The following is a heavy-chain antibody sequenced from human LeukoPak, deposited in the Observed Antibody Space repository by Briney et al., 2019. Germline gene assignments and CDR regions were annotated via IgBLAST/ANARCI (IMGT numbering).Heavy chain of an antibody. CDR2: INHSGST. CDR1: GGSFRGYY. Sequence: SETLSLTCADYGGSFRGYYWSWIRQPPGKGLEWIGEINHSGSTNYNPSLKSRVTISVDTSKNQFSLKLSSVTAADTAVYYCARHLRSNWNYRPQGWFDPWGQGTLVTVSS. J-gene: IGHJ5*02. V-gene: IGHV4-34*01. CDR3: ARHLRSNWNYRPQGWFDP. D-gene: IGHD1-7*01.